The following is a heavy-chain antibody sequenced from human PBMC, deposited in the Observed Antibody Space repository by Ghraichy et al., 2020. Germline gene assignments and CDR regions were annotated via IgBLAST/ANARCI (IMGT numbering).Heavy chain of an antibody. V-gene: IGHV4-34*01. CDR2: INHSGST. Sequence: SETLSLTCAVYGGSFSGYYWSWIRQPPGKGLEWIGEINHSGSTNYNPSLKSRVTISVDTSKNQFSLKLSSVTAADTAVYYCARGSPYSYGLDYWGQGTLVTVSS. CDR1: GGSFSGYY. D-gene: IGHD5-18*01. J-gene: IGHJ4*02. CDR3: ARGSPYSYGLDY.